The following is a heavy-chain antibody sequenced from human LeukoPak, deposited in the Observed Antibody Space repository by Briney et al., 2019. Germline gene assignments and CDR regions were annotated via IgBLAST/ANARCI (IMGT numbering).Heavy chain of an antibody. CDR2: IYTSGST. J-gene: IGHJ6*03. D-gene: IGHD2-2*01. CDR1: GGSISSYY. CDR3: ARLRPCSSTSCYSPIDYYYYYYMDV. Sequence: PSETLSLTCTVSGGSISSYYWSCIRQPAGKGLEWIGRIYTSGSTNYNPSLKSRVTISVDTSKNQFSLKLSSVTAADTAVYYCARLRPCSSTSCYSPIDYYYYYYMDVWGKGTTVTVSS. V-gene: IGHV4-4*07.